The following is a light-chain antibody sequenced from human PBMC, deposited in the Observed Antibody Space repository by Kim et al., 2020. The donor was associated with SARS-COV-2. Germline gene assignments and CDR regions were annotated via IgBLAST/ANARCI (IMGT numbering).Light chain of an antibody. V-gene: IGKV4-1*01. CDR1: QSVLYRSTNKNY. CDR2: WAS. J-gene: IGKJ1*01. CDR3: QQYYTPPWT. Sequence: ATINGKSSQSVLYRSTNKNYLAWYQQKPGQPPKLLIYWASAREFGVPDRFSGSGSATDFTLTISSLQAEDVAVYYCQQYYTPPWTFGQGTKVDIK.